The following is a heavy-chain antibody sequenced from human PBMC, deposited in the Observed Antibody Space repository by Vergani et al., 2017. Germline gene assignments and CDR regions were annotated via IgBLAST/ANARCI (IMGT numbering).Heavy chain of an antibody. Sequence: EVQLVESGGGIVKPGGSLRLSCVASGFSFRNAWMNWVRRTPGKGLEWVGRIKSTFDRGTTDYAAAVKGRFTISRDDSKNTLFLQMNGLKTVDIGVYYCTTDPRYCGDGSCYWLRDHHYYGMDVWGQ. D-gene: IGHD2-21*01. CDR1: GFSFRNAW. V-gene: IGHV3-15*07. J-gene: IGHJ6*02. CDR2: IKSTFDRGTT. CDR3: TTDPRYCGDGSCYWLRDHHYYGMDV.